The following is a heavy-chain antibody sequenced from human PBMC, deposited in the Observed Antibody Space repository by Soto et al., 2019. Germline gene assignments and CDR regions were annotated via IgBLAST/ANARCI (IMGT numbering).Heavy chain of an antibody. CDR2: IYYSGST. CDR3: ARDPAGATHFYY. V-gene: IGHV4-59*01. J-gene: IGHJ4*02. D-gene: IGHD1-26*01. CDR1: GGSISSYY. Sequence: TLSLTCTVSGGSISSYYWSWIRQPPGKGLEWIGYIYYSGSTNYNPPLKSRVTISVDTSKNQFSLKLTSVTAADTAVYDCARDPAGATHFYYLGQGTLVTVSS.